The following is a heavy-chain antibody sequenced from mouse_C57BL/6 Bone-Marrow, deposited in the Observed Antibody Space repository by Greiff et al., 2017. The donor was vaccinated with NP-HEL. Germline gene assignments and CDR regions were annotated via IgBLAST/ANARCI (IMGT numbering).Heavy chain of an antibody. D-gene: IGHD1-1*01. CDR1: GFTFSSYG. V-gene: IGHV5-6*01. CDR2: ISSGGSYT. Sequence: EVQLVESGGDLVKPGGSLKLSCAASGFTFSSYGMSWVRQTPDKRLEWVATISSGGSYTYYPDSVKGRFTISRDNAKNTLYLQMSSLKSEDTAMYYCASPYYYGSSYDWYFDVWGTGTTVTVSS. CDR3: ASPYYYGSSYDWYFDV. J-gene: IGHJ1*03.